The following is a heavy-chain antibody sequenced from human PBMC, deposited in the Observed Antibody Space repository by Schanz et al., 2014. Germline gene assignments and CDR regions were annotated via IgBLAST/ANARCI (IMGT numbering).Heavy chain of an antibody. J-gene: IGHJ4*02. CDR1: GFTFRDYY. D-gene: IGHD1-1*01. Sequence: QVQLVDSGGGLVKPGGSLRLSCAASGFTFRDYYMSWIRQAPGKGLEWVSDISSGSSYANYADSVKGRFTISRDSGQNSLYLQMNSLRAGDTAVYYCARGTDWNLHYWGQGALVTVSS. V-gene: IGHV3-11*06. CDR2: ISSGSSYA. CDR3: ARGTDWNLHY.